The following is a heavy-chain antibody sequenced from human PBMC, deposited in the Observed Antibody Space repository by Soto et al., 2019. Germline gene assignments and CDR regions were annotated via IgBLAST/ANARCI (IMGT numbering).Heavy chain of an antibody. CDR1: GGSISSSSYY. Sequence: SETLSLTCTVSGGSISSSSYYWGWIRQPPGKGLEWIGSIYYSGSTYYNPSLKSRVTISVDTSKNQFSLKLSSVTAADTAVYYCARLNVVPAARSIYNWFDPWGQGTLVTVSS. J-gene: IGHJ5*02. D-gene: IGHD2-2*01. V-gene: IGHV4-39*01. CDR2: IYYSGST. CDR3: ARLNVVPAARSIYNWFDP.